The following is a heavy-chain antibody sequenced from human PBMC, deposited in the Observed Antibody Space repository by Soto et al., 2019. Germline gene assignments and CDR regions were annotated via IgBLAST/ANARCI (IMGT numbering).Heavy chain of an antibody. J-gene: IGHJ4*02. V-gene: IGHV3-7*03. D-gene: IGHD3-3*02. Sequence: PGGSLRLSCGGSGFTFSDYWMSWVRQAPGKGLEWVANIKEDGSENYYGDSVKGRFTISRDNAKNSLYLQMNSLRAEDTAVYYCAIGRGSIFRKPLGYLGQGTRGIAYS. CDR3: AIGRGSIFRKPLGY. CDR2: IKEDGSEN. CDR1: GFTFSDYW.